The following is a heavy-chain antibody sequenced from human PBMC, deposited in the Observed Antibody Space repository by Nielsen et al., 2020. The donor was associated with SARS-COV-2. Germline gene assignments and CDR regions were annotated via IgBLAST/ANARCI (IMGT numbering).Heavy chain of an antibody. CDR2: ITMSGAYM. CDR3: ARDQDGGAATSNWYFDL. Sequence: GGSLRLSCAASGFRFTCYSMNWVRQAPGKGLEWVASITMSGAYMYYADSVRGRFTVSRDNAENSLYLQMNSLRDEDTAVYYCARDQDGGAATSNWYFDLWGRGTLVIVSS. CDR1: GFRFTCYS. J-gene: IGHJ2*01. D-gene: IGHD6-25*01. V-gene: IGHV3-21*01.